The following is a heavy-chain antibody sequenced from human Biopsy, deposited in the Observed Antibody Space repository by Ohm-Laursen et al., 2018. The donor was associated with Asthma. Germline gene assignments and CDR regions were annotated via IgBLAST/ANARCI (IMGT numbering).Heavy chain of an antibody. J-gene: IGHJ4*02. V-gene: IGHV3-21*01. CDR2: ISSSSSYT. CDR3: ARVWQLATLDY. D-gene: IGHD6-13*01. Sequence: GSLRLSCTASGFTFSSYSMNWVRQAPGKGLEWVSSISSSSSYTYYADSVKGRFTISRDNAKNSLYLQMNSLRAEDTAVYYCARVWQLATLDYWGQGTLVTVSS. CDR1: GFTFSSYS.